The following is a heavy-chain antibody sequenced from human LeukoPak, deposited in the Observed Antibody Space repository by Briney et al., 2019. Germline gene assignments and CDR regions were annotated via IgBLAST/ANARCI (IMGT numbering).Heavy chain of an antibody. V-gene: IGHV3-48*03. CDR2: ISSSGLTM. J-gene: IGHJ4*02. D-gene: IGHD4-17*01. CDR1: GFTFSNYE. CDR3: ARRTTGDDY. Sequence: GRSLRLSCAASGFTFSNYEMNWVRQAPGRGLEWVSYISSSGLTMHYADSVKGRFTISRDNAKNSLYLQMNSLRAEDTGVYYCARRTTGDDYWGQGTLVTVSS.